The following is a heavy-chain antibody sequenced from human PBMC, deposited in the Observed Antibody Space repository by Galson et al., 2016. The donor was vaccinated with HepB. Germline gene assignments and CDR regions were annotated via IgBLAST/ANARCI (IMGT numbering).Heavy chain of an antibody. D-gene: IGHD3-9*01. Sequence: SLRLSCAASGFTFSRYAMSWVRQAPGKGLEWISHNSRENNRIDYADSVKGRFTVSRDNGKNSLYLQMNSLRVEDTAVYYCVRDHDWAFDYWGQGLLVAVSS. J-gene: IGHJ4*02. CDR1: GFTFSRYA. CDR3: VRDHDWAFDY. V-gene: IGHV3-48*04. CDR2: NSRENNRI.